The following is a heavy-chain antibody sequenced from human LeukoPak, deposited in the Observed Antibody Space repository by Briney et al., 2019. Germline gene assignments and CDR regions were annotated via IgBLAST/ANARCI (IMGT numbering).Heavy chain of an antibody. Sequence: GASVKVSCKASGYAFTCYYFHWVRQAPGQGLEWMGRINPNSGTIHYAETFQGRVTMTRDTSIITAYMDMNSLRSDDTAVYSCARGDDFGGHQRDGYWGQGTLVTVSS. J-gene: IGHJ4*02. CDR3: ARGDDFGGHQRDGY. CDR1: GYAFTCYY. V-gene: IGHV1-2*06. CDR2: INPNSGTI. D-gene: IGHD4/OR15-4a*01.